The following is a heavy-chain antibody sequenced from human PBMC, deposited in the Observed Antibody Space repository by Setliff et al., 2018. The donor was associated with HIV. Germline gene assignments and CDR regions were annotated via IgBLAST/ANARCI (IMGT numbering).Heavy chain of an antibody. CDR1: GGSFSDYY. J-gene: IGHJ4*02. CDR2: INHSGST. V-gene: IGHV4-34*01. CDR3: ARVELGHFDY. D-gene: IGHD1-7*01. Sequence: SETLSLTCAVYGGSFSDYYWSWIRQPPGKGLEWIGEINHSGSTSYSPSLMSRVTISVDTSKKQFSLKLSSVTAADTAVYYCARVELGHFDYWGQGTLVTVSS.